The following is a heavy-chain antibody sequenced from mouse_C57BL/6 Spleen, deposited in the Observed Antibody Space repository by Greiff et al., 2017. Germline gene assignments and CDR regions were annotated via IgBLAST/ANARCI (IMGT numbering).Heavy chain of an antibody. D-gene: IGHD1-1*01. Sequence: QVQLKESGAELVRPGASVKLSCKASGYTFTDYYINWVQQRPGQGLEWIARIYPGSGNTYYNEKFKGKATLTAEKSSSTAYMQLSSLTSEDSAVYFCARNYYGSSYWDFDGWGTGTTVTVAS. CDR2: IYPGSGNT. CDR1: GYTFTDYY. CDR3: ARNYYGSSYWDFDG. J-gene: IGHJ1*03. V-gene: IGHV1-76*01.